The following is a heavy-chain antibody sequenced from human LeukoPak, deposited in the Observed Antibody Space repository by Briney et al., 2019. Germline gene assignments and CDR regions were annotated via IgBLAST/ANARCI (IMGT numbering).Heavy chain of an antibody. CDR1: GGSINSGSYY. Sequence: PSQTLSLTCTVSGGSINSGSYYWSWIRQPAGTGLEWIGRIYTSGSTNYNPSLKSRVTISVDTSKNQFSLKLSSVTAADTAVYYCASGVRGVIPFYYYGMDVWGQGTTVTVSS. D-gene: IGHD3-10*01. V-gene: IGHV4-61*02. CDR3: ASGVRGVIPFYYYGMDV. CDR2: IYTSGST. J-gene: IGHJ6*02.